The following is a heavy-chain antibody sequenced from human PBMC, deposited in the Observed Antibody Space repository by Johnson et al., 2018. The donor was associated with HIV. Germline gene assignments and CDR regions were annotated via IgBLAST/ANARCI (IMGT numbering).Heavy chain of an antibody. V-gene: IGHV3-30*14. Sequence: VQLVESGGGVVQPGRSLRLSCAASGFTFSSYAMHWVRQAPGNGLEWVAVISYDGSNKYYADSVKGRFTISRDNSKNTLYLQMNSLRAEDTAVYYCASDRPIAAAGHDAFDIWGQGTMVTVSS. D-gene: IGHD6-13*01. J-gene: IGHJ3*02. CDR1: GFTFSSYA. CDR2: ISYDGSNK. CDR3: ASDRPIAAAGHDAFDI.